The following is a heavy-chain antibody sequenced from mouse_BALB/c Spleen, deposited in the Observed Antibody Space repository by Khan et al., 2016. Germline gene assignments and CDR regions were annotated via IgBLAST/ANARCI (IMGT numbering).Heavy chain of an antibody. CDR3: ARLYDGLYYAMDY. V-gene: IGHV1S137*01. Sequence: QVQLQQSGAELVRPGVSVKISCKGSGYTFTDYAMHWVKQSHAKSLEWIGVISTYYGDASYNQTFKGKATMTVDKSSSTAYMELDSLTSEDSAIYCCARLYDGLYYAMDYWGQGTSVTVSS. D-gene: IGHD2-14*01. CDR2: ISTYYGDA. CDR1: GYTFTDYA. J-gene: IGHJ4*01.